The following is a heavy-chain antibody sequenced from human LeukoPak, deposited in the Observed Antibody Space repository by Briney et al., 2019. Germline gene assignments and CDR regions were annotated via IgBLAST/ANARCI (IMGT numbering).Heavy chain of an antibody. J-gene: IGHJ4*02. Sequence: TGGSLRLSCAASGFTFSSYAMSWVRQAPGKGLEWVSSISTSSSYIYYADSVKGRFTISRDNARNSLYLQMNSLRAEDTAMYYCARDVVVVVASDSNFNYWGQGTLVTVSS. D-gene: IGHD2-15*01. CDR1: GFTFSSYA. V-gene: IGHV3-21*01. CDR2: ISTSSSYI. CDR3: ARDVVVVVASDSNFNY.